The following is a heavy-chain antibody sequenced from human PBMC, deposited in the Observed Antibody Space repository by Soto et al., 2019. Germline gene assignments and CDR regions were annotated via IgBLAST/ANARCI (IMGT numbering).Heavy chain of an antibody. CDR3: ARGTSRYNSIAAARRYYGMDV. V-gene: IGHV4-59*01. CDR1: GGSISSYY. CDR2: IYYSGST. D-gene: IGHD6-13*01. J-gene: IGHJ6*02. Sequence: SETLSLTCTVSGGSISSYYWSWIRQPPGKGLEWIGYIYYSGSTNYNPSLKSRVTISVDTSKNQFSLKLSSVTAADTAVYYCARGTSRYNSIAAARRYYGMDVWGQGTTVTVSS.